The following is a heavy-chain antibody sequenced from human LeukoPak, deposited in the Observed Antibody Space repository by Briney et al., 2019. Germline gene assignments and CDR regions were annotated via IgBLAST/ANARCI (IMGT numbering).Heavy chain of an antibody. CDR1: GFTFSSYG. D-gene: IGHD6-13*01. Sequence: TGGSLRLSCAASGFTFSSYGMHWVRQAPGKGLEWVAVIWYDGSNKYYADSVKGRFTISRDNSKNTLYLQMNSLRAEDTAVYYCARDLAAAGTPVGSYYYYGMDVWGQGTTVTVSS. V-gene: IGHV3-33*01. CDR3: ARDLAAAGTPVGSYYYYGMDV. J-gene: IGHJ6*02. CDR2: IWYDGSNK.